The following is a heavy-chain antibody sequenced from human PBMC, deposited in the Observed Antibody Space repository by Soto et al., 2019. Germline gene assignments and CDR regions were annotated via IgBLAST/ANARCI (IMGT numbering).Heavy chain of an antibody. CDR3: ARSPENYDIFTGYYNFDY. J-gene: IGHJ4*02. CDR1: GGTFSSYA. D-gene: IGHD3-9*01. Sequence: QVQLVQSGAEVKKPGSSVKVSCKASGGTFSSYAISWVRQAPGQGLEWMGGIIPIFGTANYAQKFQGRVTITADESTNTASMELSSLRSEDTAVYYCARSPENYDIFTGYYNFDYWGQGTLVTVSS. CDR2: IIPIFGTA. V-gene: IGHV1-69*01.